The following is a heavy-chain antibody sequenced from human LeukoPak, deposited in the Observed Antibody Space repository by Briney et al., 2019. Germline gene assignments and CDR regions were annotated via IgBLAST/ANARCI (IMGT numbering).Heavy chain of an antibody. Sequence: GGSLGLSCAASGVTVNSNYMNWVRQAPGKGLEWVSIIYSGGNTYYADSVKGRFTISRDNSKNTLYLQMSGLRAEDTAVYYCARQQDTTHPGYWGQGTLVTVSA. V-gene: IGHV3-66*04. J-gene: IGHJ4*02. CDR1: GVTVNSNY. CDR2: IYSGGNT. D-gene: IGHD5-18*01. CDR3: ARQQDTTHPGY.